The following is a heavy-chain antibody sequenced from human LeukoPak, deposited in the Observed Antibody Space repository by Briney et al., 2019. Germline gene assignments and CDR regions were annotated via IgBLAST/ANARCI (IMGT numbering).Heavy chain of an antibody. CDR3: ARHYNGSGPTDY. Sequence: SETLSLTCTVSGGSISSYYWSWIRQPPGKGLEWIGYIYYSGSTNYNPSLKSRVTISVDTSKNHFSLKLSSVTAADTAVYYCARHYNGSGPTDYWGQGTLVTVSS. CDR2: IYYSGST. D-gene: IGHD3-10*01. V-gene: IGHV4-59*08. CDR1: GGSISSYY. J-gene: IGHJ4*02.